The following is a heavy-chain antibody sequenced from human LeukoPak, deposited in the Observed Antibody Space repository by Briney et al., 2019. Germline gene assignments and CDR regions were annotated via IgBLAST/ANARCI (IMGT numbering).Heavy chain of an antibody. V-gene: IGHV4-4*02. CDR1: GGSISSTNW. CDR3: SRESGPFCPFGY. Sequence: SETLSLTSGVYGGSISSTNWWSWVRQPPGQGLEWIGEISLTGETNYNPSLNGRVTMSLDESRNQLSLHLATVADADTAIYYCSRESGPFCPFGYWGQGTLVIVPP. CDR2: ISLTGET. J-gene: IGHJ4*02. D-gene: IGHD1-26*01.